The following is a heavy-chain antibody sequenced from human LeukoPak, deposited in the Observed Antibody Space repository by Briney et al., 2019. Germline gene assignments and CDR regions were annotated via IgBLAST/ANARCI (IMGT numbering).Heavy chain of an antibody. CDR3: AKGCAINGWYWFDP. CDR1: GFTLSNYG. V-gene: IGHV3-23*01. Sequence: GGPLRLSCAAPGFTLSNYGMNWVRQAPGKGLEWVSSINGRGDEAHHADSVKGRFTISRDNSKNTLYLQMNSLRAEDTALYYCAKGCAINGWYWFDPWGPGTPVTVSS. J-gene: IGHJ5*02. D-gene: IGHD6-19*01. CDR2: INGRGDEA.